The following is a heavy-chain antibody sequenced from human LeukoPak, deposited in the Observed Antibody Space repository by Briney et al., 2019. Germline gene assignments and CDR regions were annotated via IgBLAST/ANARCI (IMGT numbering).Heavy chain of an antibody. CDR2: IYPGDSDT. Sequence: GESLKISWKGSGFSFTSYWIGWVRQVPGKGLEWMGIIYPGDSDTRYSPSFQGQVTISADKSNSTAYLQWSSLKASDTAMYYCARHYLEVVVVPAAIDIWGQGTMVTVSS. CDR3: ARHYLEVVVVPAAIDI. V-gene: IGHV5-51*01. D-gene: IGHD2-2*01. CDR1: GFSFTSYW. J-gene: IGHJ3*02.